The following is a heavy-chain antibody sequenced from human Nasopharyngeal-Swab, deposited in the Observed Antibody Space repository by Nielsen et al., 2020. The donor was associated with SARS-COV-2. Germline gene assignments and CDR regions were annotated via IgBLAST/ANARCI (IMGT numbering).Heavy chain of an antibody. J-gene: IGHJ6*02. D-gene: IGHD4-17*01. CDR3: ARRQYGDYYYYYGMDV. CDR1: GFTFSSYW. Sequence: GESLKISFAASGFTFSSYWMSWVRQAPGKGLEWVANIKQDGSEKYYVDSVKGRFTISRDNAKNSLYLQMHSLRAEDTAVYYCARRQYGDYYYYYGMDVWGQGTTVTVSS. V-gene: IGHV3-7*03. CDR2: IKQDGSEK.